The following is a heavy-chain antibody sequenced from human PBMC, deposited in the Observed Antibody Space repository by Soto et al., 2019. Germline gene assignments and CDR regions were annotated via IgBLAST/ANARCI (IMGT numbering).Heavy chain of an antibody. CDR1: GGSISSYY. D-gene: IGHD3-10*01. CDR3: ARHTRTMVRGVKGYHMEV. V-gene: IGHV4-59*08. Sequence: PSETLSLTCTVSGGSISSYYWSWIRQPPGKGLEWIGYIYYSGSTNYNPSLKSRVTISVDTSKNQFSLKLSSVTAADTAVYYCARHTRTMVRGVKGYHMEVWGKGTTVTVSS. CDR2: IYYSGST. J-gene: IGHJ6*03.